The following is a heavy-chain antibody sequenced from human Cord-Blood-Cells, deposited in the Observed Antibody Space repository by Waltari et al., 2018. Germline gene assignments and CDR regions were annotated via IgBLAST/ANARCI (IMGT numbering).Heavy chain of an antibody. CDR2: IYSGGRT. CDR3: ARHRESSSFDY. Sequence: EVQMVESGGGLIQPGGSLILSCAASVFAVSSNYLSWVRQGAGKGLEGVSGIYSGGRTYYVDSVKVVLTISRDNSKNTLYLQMNSLSAEDTAVYYCARHRESSSFDYWCQGTLVTVSS. CDR1: VFAVSSNY. D-gene: IGHD6-6*01. J-gene: IGHJ4*02. V-gene: IGHV3-53*01.